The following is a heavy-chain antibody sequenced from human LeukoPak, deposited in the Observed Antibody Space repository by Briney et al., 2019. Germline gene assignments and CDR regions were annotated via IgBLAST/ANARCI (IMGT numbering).Heavy chain of an antibody. CDR3: ARDHYGSGSCFDY. D-gene: IGHD3-10*01. J-gene: IGHJ4*02. V-gene: IGHV1-18*01. CDR1: GYTFTSYG. Sequence: ASVKVSCKASGYTFTSYGISWVRQAPGQGLEWMGWISAYNGNTNYAQKLQGRVTMTRDTSTSTVYMELSSLRSEDTAVYYCARDHYGSGSCFDYWGQGTLVTVSS. CDR2: ISAYNGNT.